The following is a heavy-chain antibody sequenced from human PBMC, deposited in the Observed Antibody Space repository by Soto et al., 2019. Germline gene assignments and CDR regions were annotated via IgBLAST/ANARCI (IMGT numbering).Heavy chain of an antibody. CDR1: GFTFSSYA. CDR3: ASERYYYDSSGSLDY. CDR2: ISYDGSNK. D-gene: IGHD3-22*01. Sequence: PGGSLRLSCAASGFTFSSYAMDWVRQAPGKGLEWVALISYDGSNKYYADSVKGRFTISRDNSKNTLYLQINSLRAEDTAVYYCASERYYYDSSGSLDYWGQGTLVTVSS. J-gene: IGHJ4*02. V-gene: IGHV3-30-3*01.